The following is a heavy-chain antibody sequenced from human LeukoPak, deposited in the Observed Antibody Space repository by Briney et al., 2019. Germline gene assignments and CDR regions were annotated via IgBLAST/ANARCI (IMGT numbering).Heavy chain of an antibody. J-gene: IGHJ4*02. D-gene: IGHD3-3*01. V-gene: IGHV3-23*01. CDR2: ISGSGGST. CDR3: AKVEYKDFWSGFDY. Sequence: GGSMRLSCAASGFTFSSYAMSWVRQAPGKGLEWVSAISGSGGSTYYADSVKGRFTISRDNSKNTLYLHMNSLRAEDTAVYYCAKVEYKDFWSGFDYWGQGTLVTVSS. CDR1: GFTFSSYA.